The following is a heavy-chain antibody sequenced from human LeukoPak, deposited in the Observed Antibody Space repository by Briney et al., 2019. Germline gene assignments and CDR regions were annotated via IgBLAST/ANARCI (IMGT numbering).Heavy chain of an antibody. J-gene: IGHJ4*02. Sequence: PGGSLRLSCAASGFTFNDFAMHWVRQAPGKGLEWVSGISWNSGNIDYADSVKGRFTISRDNSKNTLYLQMNSLRAEDTAVYYCARVKWFGEFLFGPFDYWGQGTLVTVSS. CDR3: ARVKWFGEFLFGPFDY. CDR2: ISWNSGNI. V-gene: IGHV3-9*01. D-gene: IGHD3-10*01. CDR1: GFTFNDFA.